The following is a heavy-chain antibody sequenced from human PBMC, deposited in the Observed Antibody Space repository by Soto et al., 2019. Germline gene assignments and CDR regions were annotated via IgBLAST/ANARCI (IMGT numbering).Heavy chain of an antibody. J-gene: IGHJ6*02. V-gene: IGHV1-2*04. CDR1: GYTFTGYY. CDR3: AREWQQPKYYYYYGMDV. CDR2: INPNSGGT. D-gene: IGHD6-13*01. Sequence: ASVKVSCKASGYTFTGYYMHWVRQAPGQGFEWMGWINPNSGGTNYAQKFQGWVTMTRDTSISTAYMELSRLRSDDTAVYYCAREWQQPKYYYYYGMDVWGQGTTVTVSS.